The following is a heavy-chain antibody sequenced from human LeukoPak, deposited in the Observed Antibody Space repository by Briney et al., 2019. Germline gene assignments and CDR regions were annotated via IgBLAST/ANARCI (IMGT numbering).Heavy chain of an antibody. Sequence: GGSLRLSCAASGFTFSSYWMNWVRQAPGKGLEWVANIKYDGSDKYYVDSVKGRFTISRDNAKNSLYLQMNSLRAEDTAVYYCAKSDNTGYYTTYYFDSWGQGTLVTVSS. CDR2: IKYDGSDK. D-gene: IGHD3-22*01. CDR3: AKSDNTGYYTTYYFDS. CDR1: GFTFSSYW. V-gene: IGHV3-7*02. J-gene: IGHJ4*02.